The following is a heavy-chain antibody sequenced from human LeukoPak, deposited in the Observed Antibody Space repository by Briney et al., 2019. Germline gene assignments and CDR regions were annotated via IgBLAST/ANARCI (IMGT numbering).Heavy chain of an antibody. D-gene: IGHD6-6*01. V-gene: IGHV3-23*01. CDR1: GFTFTSYG. Sequence: GGSLRLSCVASGFTFTSYGMSWVRQAPGKRLEWVSGISGSGDATYYEDSVKGRFTISRDSSKNTLYLQMNSLRAEETAVYYCAKLRGLSSSSENNWFDPWGQGTLVTVSS. CDR3: AKLRGLSSSSENNWFDP. J-gene: IGHJ5*02. CDR2: ISGSGDAT.